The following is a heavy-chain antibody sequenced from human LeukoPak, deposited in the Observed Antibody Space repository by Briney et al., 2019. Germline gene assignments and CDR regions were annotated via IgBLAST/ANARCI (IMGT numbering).Heavy chain of an antibody. D-gene: IGHD3-3*01. CDR1: GGSFSGYY. Sequence: SETLSLTXAVYGGSFSGYYWSWIRQPPGKGLEWIGEINHSGSTNYNPSLKSRVTISVDTSKNQFSLKLSSVTAADTAVYYCARRGFWSGYYTGSVTFDYWGQGTLVTVSS. CDR3: ARRGFWSGYYTGSVTFDY. J-gene: IGHJ4*02. V-gene: IGHV4-34*01. CDR2: INHSGST.